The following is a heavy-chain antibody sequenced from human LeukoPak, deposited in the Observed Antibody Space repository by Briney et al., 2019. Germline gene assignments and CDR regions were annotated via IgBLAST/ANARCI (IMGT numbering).Heavy chain of an antibody. CDR2: INHSGST. D-gene: IGHD3-10*01. CDR1: GGSFSGYY. Sequence: SETLSLTCAVYGGSFSGYYWSWTRQPPGKGLEWIGEINHSGSTNYNPSLKSRVTISVDTSKNQFSLKLSSVTAADTAVYYCARWYDPWFREYYYYYYGMDVWGQGTTVTVSS. J-gene: IGHJ6*02. V-gene: IGHV4-34*01. CDR3: ARWYDPWFREYYYYYYGMDV.